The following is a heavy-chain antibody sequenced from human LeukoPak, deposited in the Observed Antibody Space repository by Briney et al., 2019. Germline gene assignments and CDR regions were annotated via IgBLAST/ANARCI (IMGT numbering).Heavy chain of an antibody. D-gene: IGHD3-16*01. CDR1: GFSFSNYD. Sequence: PGGSLRLSCTASGFSFSNYDMHWVRQAPGKGLEWVSGLGSVGDTYYPDSVKGRFTISKETAKNSLYLQMSSLRDGDTAVYYCVRGRRSYGFDHWGQGTLVTVSS. CDR2: LGSVGDT. CDR3: VRGRRSYGFDH. V-gene: IGHV3-13*01. J-gene: IGHJ4*02.